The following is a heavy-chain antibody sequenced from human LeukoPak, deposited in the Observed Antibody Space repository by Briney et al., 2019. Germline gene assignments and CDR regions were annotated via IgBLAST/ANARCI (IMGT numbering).Heavy chain of an antibody. CDR3: AKTPPMVREFYFDY. J-gene: IGHJ4*02. D-gene: IGHD3-10*01. Sequence: PGGSLRLSCGASGFTFSSHAMSWVRQAPGKGLEWVSAISGSDGRLFYADAVKGRFTISRDNSKNTLYLQMNSLRAEDTAVYYCAKTPPMVREFYFDYWGQGTLVTVSS. CDR1: GFTFSSHA. V-gene: IGHV3-23*01. CDR2: ISGSDGRL.